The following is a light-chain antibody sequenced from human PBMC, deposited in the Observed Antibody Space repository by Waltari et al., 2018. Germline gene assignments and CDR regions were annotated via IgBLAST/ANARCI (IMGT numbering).Light chain of an antibody. CDR1: SSDIGSSTY. CDR2: QVN. Sequence: QSALTQPPSASGSPGQSVPISCTGTSSDIGSSTYVPWYQQHPPKAPKLMIYQVNQRPSGVPDRFSGSKSGNTASLTVSGLQADDEADYYCSSYAGSSNLIFGGGTKLTVL. J-gene: IGLJ2*01. V-gene: IGLV2-8*01. CDR3: SSYAGSSNLI.